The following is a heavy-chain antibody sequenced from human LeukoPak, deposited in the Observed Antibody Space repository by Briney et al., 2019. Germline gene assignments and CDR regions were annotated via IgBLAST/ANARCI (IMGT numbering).Heavy chain of an antibody. J-gene: IGHJ4*02. V-gene: IGHV3-23*01. CDR2: IFPSGGEI. CDR3: GSYRQVLLPFES. D-gene: IGHD5-18*01. Sequence: GGSLRLSCAASGFTFSTFAMSWVRQPPGKGLEWVSSIFPSGGEIHYADSVRGRFTISRDNSKSTLSLQMNSLRVEDTAIYYCGSYRQVLLPFESWGQGTLVTVSS. CDR1: GFTFSTFA.